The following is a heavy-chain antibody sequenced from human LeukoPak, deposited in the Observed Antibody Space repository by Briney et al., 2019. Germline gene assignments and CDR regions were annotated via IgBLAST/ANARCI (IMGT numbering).Heavy chain of an antibody. Sequence: GGSLRLSCAASGFTFSSYSMNWVRQAPGKGLEWVATMSSGSNYIKYADSVKGRFTISRDNAKNSLYLQMNSLRAEDTAVYYCAELGITMIGGVWGKGTTVTISS. CDR1: GFTFSSYS. D-gene: IGHD3-10*02. CDR2: MSSGSNYI. V-gene: IGHV3-21*01. J-gene: IGHJ6*04. CDR3: AELGITMIGGV.